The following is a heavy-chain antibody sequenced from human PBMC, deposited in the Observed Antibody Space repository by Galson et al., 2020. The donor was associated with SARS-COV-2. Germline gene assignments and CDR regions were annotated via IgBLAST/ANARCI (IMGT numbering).Heavy chain of an antibody. Sequence: ETSETLSLTCTVSGGSISSYYWSWIRQPPGKGLEWIGYIYYSGSTNYNPSLTSRVTISVDTSKNQFSLKLSSVTAADTAVYYCARLGIAAPPVGGMDVWGQGTTVTVSS. D-gene: IGHD6-13*01. CDR1: GGSISSYY. CDR3: ARLGIAAPPVGGMDV. J-gene: IGHJ6*02. V-gene: IGHV4-59*01. CDR2: IYYSGST.